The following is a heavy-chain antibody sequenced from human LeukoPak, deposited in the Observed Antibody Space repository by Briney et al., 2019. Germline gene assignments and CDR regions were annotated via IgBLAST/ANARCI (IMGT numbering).Heavy chain of an antibody. J-gene: IGHJ6*03. CDR1: GGSISSYY. V-gene: IGHV4-59*01. Sequence: SETLSLTCTVSGGSISSYYWSWIRQPPGKGLEWIGYIYYSGSTNYNPSLKSRVTISVDTSKNQFSLKLSSVTAADTAVYYCARDKRGEYCSGGSCYKDYYYYYMDVWGKGTTVTV. CDR3: ARDKRGEYCSGGSCYKDYYYYYMDV. D-gene: IGHD2-15*01. CDR2: IYYSGST.